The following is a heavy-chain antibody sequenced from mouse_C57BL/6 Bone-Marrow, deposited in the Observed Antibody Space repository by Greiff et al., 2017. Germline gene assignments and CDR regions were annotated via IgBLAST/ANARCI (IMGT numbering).Heavy chain of an antibody. CDR1: VYAFSSYW. CDR2: IYPGDGAT. CDR3: ARSGYGSSYGSYWYFDV. Sequence: QVQLQPSWAELVKPGASVKISCKASVYAFSSYWMNWVKQRPGTGLEWIGQIYPGDGATNYTGKFQGTATLTADQSSSTAYMQLSSLTSEDSAVYFCARSGYGSSYGSYWYFDVWGTGTTVTVSS. J-gene: IGHJ1*03. V-gene: IGHV1-80*01. D-gene: IGHD1-1*01.